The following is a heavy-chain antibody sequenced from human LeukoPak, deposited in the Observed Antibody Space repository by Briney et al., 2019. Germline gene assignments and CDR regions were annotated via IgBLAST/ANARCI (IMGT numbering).Heavy chain of an antibody. CDR3: ARESRDYYVRYFDY. CDR2: IYTSGST. CDR1: GGSISSYY. D-gene: IGHD3-10*02. Sequence: PSETLSLTCTVSGGSISSYYWSWIRQPAGKGLEWIGRIYTSGSTNYNPSLKSRVTMSVDTSKNQFSLKLSSVTAADTAVYYCARESRDYYVRYFDYWGQGTLVTLSS. J-gene: IGHJ4*02. V-gene: IGHV4-4*07.